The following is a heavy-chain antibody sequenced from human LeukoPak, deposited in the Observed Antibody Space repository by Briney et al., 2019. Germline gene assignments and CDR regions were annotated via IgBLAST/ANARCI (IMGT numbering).Heavy chain of an antibody. CDR1: GGSITSYY. Sequence: SETLSLTCTVSGGSITSYYWSWIRQPPGKGLDWIGYIYSSASTNYNPSLRGRVTISVDTSKNQVSLKLTSVTAADTAVYYCARAPAGPPYYYMHVWGKGTTITVSS. V-gene: IGHV4-4*08. CDR2: IYSSAST. CDR3: ARAPAGPPYYYMHV. J-gene: IGHJ6*03.